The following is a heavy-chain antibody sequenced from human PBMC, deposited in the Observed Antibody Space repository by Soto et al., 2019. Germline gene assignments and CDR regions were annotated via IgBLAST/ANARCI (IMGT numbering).Heavy chain of an antibody. V-gene: IGHV3-23*01. CDR1: GFTFSSYA. Sequence: GGSLRLSCAASGFTFSSYAMSWVRQAPGKGLEWVSAISGSGGSTYYADSVKGRFTISRDNSKNTLYLQMNGLRAEDTAVYYCARGSPRLRFLDTSIGMDVWGQGTTVTVSS. D-gene: IGHD3-3*01. CDR3: ARGSPRLRFLDTSIGMDV. J-gene: IGHJ6*02. CDR2: ISGSGGST.